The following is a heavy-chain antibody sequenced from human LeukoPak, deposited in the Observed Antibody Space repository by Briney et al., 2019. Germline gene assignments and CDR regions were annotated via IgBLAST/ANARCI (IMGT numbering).Heavy chain of an antibody. CDR3: ARGEARFDY. CDR2: INHSGST. Sequence: PSETLSLTCAVYGGSFSGYYWSWIRQPPGKGLEWIGEINHSGSTNYNPSLKSRVTISVDTSKNQFSLKLSSETAADTAVYYCARGEARFDYWGQGTLVTVSS. V-gene: IGHV4-34*01. D-gene: IGHD1-26*01. J-gene: IGHJ4*02. CDR1: GGSFSGYY.